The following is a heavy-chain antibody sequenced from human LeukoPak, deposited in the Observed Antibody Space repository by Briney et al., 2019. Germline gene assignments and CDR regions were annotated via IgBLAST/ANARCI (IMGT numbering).Heavy chain of an antibody. Sequence: ASVKVSCKASGYTLTNYGINWVRQAPGQGLEWMGWIGAYNVNTDYAQKLQGRVTMTTDTSTNTAQMELRSLRPDDTAVYYCAREGSGSYYFDNWGRGTLVTVSS. J-gene: IGHJ4*02. V-gene: IGHV1-18*01. CDR1: GYTLTNYG. CDR2: IGAYNVNT. CDR3: AREGSGSYYFDN. D-gene: IGHD1-26*01.